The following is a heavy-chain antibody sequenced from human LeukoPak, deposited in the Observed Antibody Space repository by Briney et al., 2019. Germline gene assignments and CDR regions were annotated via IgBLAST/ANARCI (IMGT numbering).Heavy chain of an antibody. CDR3: ARDRPEYYYDSSGYYPDY. Sequence: PGGSLRLSCAASGFTFSTYWMHWVRQAPGKGLEWVAVISYDGSNKYYADSVKGRFTISRDNSKNTLYLQMNSLRAEDTAVYYCARDRPEYYYDSSGYYPDYWGQGTLVTVSS. J-gene: IGHJ4*02. V-gene: IGHV3-30-3*01. CDR2: ISYDGSNK. D-gene: IGHD3-22*01. CDR1: GFTFSTYW.